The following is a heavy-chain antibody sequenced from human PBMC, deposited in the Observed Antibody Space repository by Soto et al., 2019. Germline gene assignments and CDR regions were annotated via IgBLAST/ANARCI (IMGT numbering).Heavy chain of an antibody. D-gene: IGHD5-18*01. Sequence: PSETLSLTCTVSGGSISSSSYYWGWIRQPPGKGLEWIGSIYYSGSTYYNPSLKSRVTISVDTSKNQFSLKLSSVTAADTAVYYCASLGQYSYGIDYWGQGTLVTVSS. CDR1: GGSISSSSYY. V-gene: IGHV4-39*01. CDR3: ASLGQYSYGIDY. J-gene: IGHJ4*02. CDR2: IYYSGST.